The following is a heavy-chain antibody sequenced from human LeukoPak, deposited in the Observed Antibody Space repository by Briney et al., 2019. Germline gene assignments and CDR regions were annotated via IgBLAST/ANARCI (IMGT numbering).Heavy chain of an antibody. CDR2: ISPSSSMM. D-gene: IGHD3-10*01. CDR3: ASRRGFDD. CDR1: GFTSSSYT. J-gene: IGHJ4*02. V-gene: IGHV3-48*02. Sequence: PGGSLRLSCSASGFTSSSYTMNWIRQAPEKGLEWVSSISPSSSMMHYADSVRGRFTISRDNAKNSLYLQMNSLRDEDTAVYYCASRRGFDDWGQGTLVTVSS.